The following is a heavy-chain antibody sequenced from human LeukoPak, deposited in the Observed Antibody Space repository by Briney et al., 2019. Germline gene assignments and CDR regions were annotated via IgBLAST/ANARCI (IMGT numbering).Heavy chain of an antibody. J-gene: IGHJ4*02. CDR2: IKEDGSDK. CDR3: AKGGHFNFDY. CDR1: GFTFSTYW. D-gene: IGHD5-12*01. Sequence: GGSLRLSCAASGFTFSTYWMKWVRRAPGKGLEWVASIKEDGSDKYYVDSVKGRFSISRDNAKNSLYLQMNSLRTEGTAVYYCAKGGHFNFDYWGQGTLVTVSS. V-gene: IGHV3-7*01.